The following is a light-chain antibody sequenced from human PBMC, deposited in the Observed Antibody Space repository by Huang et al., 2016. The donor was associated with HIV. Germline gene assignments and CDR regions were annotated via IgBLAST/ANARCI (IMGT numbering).Light chain of an antibody. CDR2: DAA. V-gene: IGKV3-11*01. Sequence: ELVLTQSPATLSLSPGERATLSCRASQSVSSYLAWYQQKPGQAPRLLIYDAANRATGIPARFSGSGSGTDFTLTISSLEPEDVALYYCQQRSNWPLTFGPGTKVDIK. CDR1: QSVSSY. J-gene: IGKJ3*01. CDR3: QQRSNWPLT.